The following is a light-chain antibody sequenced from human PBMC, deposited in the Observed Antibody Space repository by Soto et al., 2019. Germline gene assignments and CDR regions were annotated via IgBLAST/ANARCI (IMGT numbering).Light chain of an antibody. V-gene: IGKV3-20*01. CDR1: QSVTRSS. Sequence: EIVLTQSPGTLSLSPGERATLSCRGSQSVTRSSLAWYQQKPGQAPRLLIYGASSRATGIPDRFSGSGSGTHFTLDVSRLEPEDFAMYYCHQYGSSPWTFGQGTKVEIK. J-gene: IGKJ1*01. CDR3: HQYGSSPWT. CDR2: GAS.